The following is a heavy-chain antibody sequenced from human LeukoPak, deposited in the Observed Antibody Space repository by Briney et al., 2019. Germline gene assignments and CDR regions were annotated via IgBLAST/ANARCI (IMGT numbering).Heavy chain of an antibody. CDR3: ARDPPTTGTFDY. J-gene: IGHJ4*02. D-gene: IGHD1-1*01. CDR2: IYYSVST. V-gene: IGHV4-61*08. Sequence: SETLSLTCFVSGDSVSSGGSYWSWIRQPPGKGLEWIGYIYYSVSTSYNPSLESRLTISVDTSKNQFSLRLTSVTAADTALYYCARDPPTTGTFDYWGQGTLVTVSS. CDR1: GDSVSSGGSY.